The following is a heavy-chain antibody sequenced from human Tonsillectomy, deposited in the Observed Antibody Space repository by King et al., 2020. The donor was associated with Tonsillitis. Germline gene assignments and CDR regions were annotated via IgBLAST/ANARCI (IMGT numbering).Heavy chain of an antibody. D-gene: IGHD1-26*01. CDR2: MYYSGTI. CDR1: GGSISTSDQY. V-gene: IGHV4-39*01. J-gene: IGHJ4*02. Sequence: QLQESGPGVVKPSETLSLTCTVSGGSISTSDQYWAWIRQPPGTGLEWFGYMYYSGTIFYNPSLKSRITISGGTSENRFSLKLSSVTAADTAVYFCARYVSGSFDYWGQGALVTVSS. CDR3: ARYVSGSFDY.